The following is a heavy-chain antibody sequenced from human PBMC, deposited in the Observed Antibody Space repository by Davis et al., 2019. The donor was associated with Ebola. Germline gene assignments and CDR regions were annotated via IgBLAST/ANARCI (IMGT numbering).Heavy chain of an antibody. J-gene: IGHJ4*02. CDR3: ARGWGSNYLYFDI. D-gene: IGHD3-10*01. Sequence: ASVKVSCKASGYTFSTSGISWVRQAPGQGLEWMGWISAYNGNTNYAQKFQGRVTMTTDTSTSTAYMELRSLRSDDTAVYYWARGWGSNYLYFDIWGQGTLVTVSS. V-gene: IGHV1-18*01. CDR2: ISAYNGNT. CDR1: GYTFSTSG.